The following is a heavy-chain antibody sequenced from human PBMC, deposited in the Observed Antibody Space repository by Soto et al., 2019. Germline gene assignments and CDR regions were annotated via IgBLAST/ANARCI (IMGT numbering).Heavy chain of an antibody. Sequence: SETLSLTCTVSGGSVSSGSYYWSWIRQPPGKGLEWIGYIYYSGSTNYNPSLKSRVTISVDTSKNQFSLKLSSVTAADTAVYYCARVRTWGYTAMSGYQNDYWGQGTLVTVSS. D-gene: IGHD5-18*01. CDR2: IYYSGST. V-gene: IGHV4-61*01. CDR1: GGSVSSGSYY. J-gene: IGHJ4*02. CDR3: ARVRTWGYTAMSGYQNDY.